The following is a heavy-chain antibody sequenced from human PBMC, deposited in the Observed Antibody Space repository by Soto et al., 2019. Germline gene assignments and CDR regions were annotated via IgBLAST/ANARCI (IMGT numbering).Heavy chain of an antibody. D-gene: IGHD6-19*01. J-gene: IGHJ4*02. CDR2: VDYSGNS. CDR1: GGSINTYY. Sequence: SETLSLTCTVSGGSINTYYWSWIRQPPGKGLEWIGYVDYSGNSDSSPSLKSRVTISIDTSKKQVSLKLNSVTAADTAVYYCARNWFSVAGRFNFDYWGQGIPVTVSS. CDR3: ARNWFSVAGRFNFDY. V-gene: IGHV4-59*01.